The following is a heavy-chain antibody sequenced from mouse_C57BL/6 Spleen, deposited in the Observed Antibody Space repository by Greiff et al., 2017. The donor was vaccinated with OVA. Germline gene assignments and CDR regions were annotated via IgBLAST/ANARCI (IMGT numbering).Heavy chain of an antibody. CDR2: SRNKANDYTT. Sequence: EVKVVESGGGLVQSGRSLRLSCATSGFTFSDFYMEWVRQAPGKGLEWIAASRNKANDYTTEYSASVKGRFIVSRDTSQSILYLQMNALRAEDTAIYYCARDAWGGGPYAMDYWGQGTSVTVPS. CDR3: ARDAWGGGPYAMDY. V-gene: IGHV7-1*01. J-gene: IGHJ4*01. CDR1: GFTFSDFY.